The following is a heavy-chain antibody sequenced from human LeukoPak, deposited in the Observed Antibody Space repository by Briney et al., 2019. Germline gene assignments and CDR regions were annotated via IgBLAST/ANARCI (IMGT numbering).Heavy chain of an antibody. D-gene: IGHD3-16*01. CDR2: INPSGGST. CDR3: TRGGDGFDY. J-gene: IGHJ4*02. Sequence: ASVKVSCKAFAYVFTSYSMHWVRQAPGQGLEWMGIINPSGGSTNYAQKFQGRVTMARDMSTSTVYMELSSLRSEDTAVYYCTRGGDGFDYWGQGTLVTVSS. V-gene: IGHV1-46*01. CDR1: AYVFTSYS.